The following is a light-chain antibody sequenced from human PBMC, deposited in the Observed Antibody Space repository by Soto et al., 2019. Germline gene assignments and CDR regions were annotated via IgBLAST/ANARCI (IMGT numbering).Light chain of an antibody. J-gene: IGKJ5*01. CDR3: QQYEKWPPSIT. Sequence: EIVLTQSPGTLSLSPGERATLSCRASQSVSSSYLAWYQQKPGQAPRLLIYDASNRATGIPARFSGSGSGTDFTLTISSLEPEDFAVYYCQQYEKWPPSITFGQGTRLEIK. CDR1: QSVSSSY. CDR2: DAS. V-gene: IGKV3-20*01.